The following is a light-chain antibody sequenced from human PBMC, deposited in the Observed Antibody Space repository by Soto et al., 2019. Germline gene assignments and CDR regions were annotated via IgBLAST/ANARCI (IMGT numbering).Light chain of an antibody. CDR1: SSDIGAYKH. CDR3: SSYTNSSTQV. Sequence: QSALTQPASVSGSPGQSITISCTGTSSDIGAYKHVSWYQQHPGKAPKLMIYEVSNRPSGVSNRFSVSKSGNTASLTISGLQAEDEDDYYCSSYTNSSTQVFGTGTKLTVL. CDR2: EVS. V-gene: IGLV2-14*01. J-gene: IGLJ1*01.